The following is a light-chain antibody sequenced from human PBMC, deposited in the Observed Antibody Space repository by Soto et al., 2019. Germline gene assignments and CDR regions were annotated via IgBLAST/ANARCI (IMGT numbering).Light chain of an antibody. V-gene: IGLV2-8*01. CDR2: EVS. Sequence: QSALTQPPSASGSPGQSVTISCTGTISDIGTYYYVSWYQQHPGKAPKLIIYEVSERPSGVPDRFSGSKAGNTASLTVSGLQDEEEAHYYCSSYAGTKTLVFGGGTKLTVL. CDR3: SSYAGTKTLV. CDR1: ISDIGTYYY. J-gene: IGLJ2*01.